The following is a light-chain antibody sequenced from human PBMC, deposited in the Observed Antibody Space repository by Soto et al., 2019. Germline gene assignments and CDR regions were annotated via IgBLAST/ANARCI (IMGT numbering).Light chain of an antibody. Sequence: QSVLIQPPSASGTPGQRVTISCSASSSNIGSNTANWYQQLPGTAPKLLIHSNSQRPSGVPDRFSGSKSGTSASLAISGLQSEDEADYYCAAWDDSLNGFYVFGTGTKLTVL. V-gene: IGLV1-44*01. CDR2: SNS. CDR1: SSNIGSNT. J-gene: IGLJ1*01. CDR3: AAWDDSLNGFYV.